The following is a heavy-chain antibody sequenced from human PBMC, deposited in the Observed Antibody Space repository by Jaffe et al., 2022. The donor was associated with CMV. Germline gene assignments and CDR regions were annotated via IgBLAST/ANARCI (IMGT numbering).Heavy chain of an antibody. J-gene: IGHJ4*02. CDR3: ASYYYGSGSYAE. CDR1: GFTFSSYS. D-gene: IGHD3-10*01. CDR2: ISSSSSYI. Sequence: EVQLVESGGGLVKPGGSLRLSCAASGFTFSSYSMNWVRQAPGKGLEWVSSISSSSSYIYYADSVKGRFTISRDNAKNSLYLQMNSLRAEDTAVYYCASYYYGSGSYAEWGQGTLVTVSS. V-gene: IGHV3-21*01.